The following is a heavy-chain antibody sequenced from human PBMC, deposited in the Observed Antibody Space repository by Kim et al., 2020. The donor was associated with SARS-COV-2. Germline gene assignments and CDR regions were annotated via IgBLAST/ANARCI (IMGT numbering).Heavy chain of an antibody. CDR2: GSEK. Sequence: GSEKYYVDSVEGRFTISRDNAKNSLYLQMNSLRAEDTAVYYCARGKAPFLWGQGTLITVSS. V-gene: IGHV3-7*03. J-gene: IGHJ4*02. CDR3: ARGKAPFL.